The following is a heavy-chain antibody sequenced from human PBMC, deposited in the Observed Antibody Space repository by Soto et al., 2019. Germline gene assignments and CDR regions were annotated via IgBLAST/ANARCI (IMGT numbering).Heavy chain of an antibody. Sequence: SVKVSCKASGFTFSASAVQWVRQARGQPLEWIGWIVLGNGNTNYAQKFQQRVTITRDMSPSTAYMEVRSLTYEDTAVYYCATRIGNIGWYWLDTWGQATLVTVSS. CDR1: GFTFSASA. J-gene: IGHJ5*02. D-gene: IGHD6-19*01. CDR3: ATRIGNIGWYWLDT. V-gene: IGHV1-58*01. CDR2: IVLGNGNT.